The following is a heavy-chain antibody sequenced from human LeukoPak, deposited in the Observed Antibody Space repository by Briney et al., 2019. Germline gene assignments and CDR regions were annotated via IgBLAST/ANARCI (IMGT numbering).Heavy chain of an antibody. Sequence: PGGSLRLSCAASGFTFDDYGMSWVRQAPGKGLEWVSGINWNGGSTGYADSVKGRSTISRDNAKNSLYLQMNSLRAEDTALYYCARESSSGSWYYFDYWGQGTLVTVSS. CDR2: INWNGGST. J-gene: IGHJ4*02. V-gene: IGHV3-20*04. D-gene: IGHD6-19*01. CDR3: ARESSSGSWYYFDY. CDR1: GFTFDDYG.